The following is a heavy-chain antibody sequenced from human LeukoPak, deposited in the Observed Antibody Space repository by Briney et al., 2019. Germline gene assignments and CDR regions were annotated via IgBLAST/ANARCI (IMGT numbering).Heavy chain of an antibody. V-gene: IGHV3-21*01. CDR2: ISSSSSYI. CDR3: ASYAYGSGSYYPFDY. D-gene: IGHD3-10*01. J-gene: IGHJ4*02. Sequence: PGGSLRLSCAASGFTFSSYSMNWVRQAPGKGLEWVSSISSSSSYIYYADSVKGRFTISRDNAKNSLYLQMNSLRAEDTAVYYCASYAYGSGSYYPFDYWGQGTLVTVSS. CDR1: GFTFSSYS.